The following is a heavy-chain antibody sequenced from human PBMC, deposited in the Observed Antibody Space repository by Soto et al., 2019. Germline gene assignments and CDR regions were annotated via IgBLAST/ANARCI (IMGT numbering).Heavy chain of an antibody. CDR3: ASTMIVVHDWFDP. Sequence: PSETLSLTCAVYGGSFSGYYWSWIRQPPGKGLEWIGEINHSGSTNYNPSLKSRVTISVDTSKNQFSLKLSSVTAADTAVYYCASTMIVVHDWFDPWGQGTLVTVSS. J-gene: IGHJ5*02. V-gene: IGHV4-34*01. D-gene: IGHD3-22*01. CDR1: GGSFSGYY. CDR2: INHSGST.